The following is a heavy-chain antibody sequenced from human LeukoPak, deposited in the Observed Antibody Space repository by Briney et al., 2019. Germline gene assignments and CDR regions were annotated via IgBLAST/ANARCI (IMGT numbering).Heavy chain of an antibody. CDR2: ISWNSGSI. J-gene: IGHJ3*02. D-gene: IGHD6-19*01. CDR1: GGSISSYY. Sequence: LSLTCTVSGGSISSYYWSWIRQPPGKGLEWVSGISWNSGSIGYADSVKGRFTISRDNAKNSLYLQMNSLRAEDTALYYCAKDLSSSGWHAFDIWGQGTMVTVSS. V-gene: IGHV3-9*01. CDR3: AKDLSSSGWHAFDI.